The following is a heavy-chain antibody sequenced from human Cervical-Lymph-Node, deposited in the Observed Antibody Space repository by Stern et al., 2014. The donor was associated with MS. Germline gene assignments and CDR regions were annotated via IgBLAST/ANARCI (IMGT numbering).Heavy chain of an antibody. J-gene: IGHJ5*02. CDR1: GGSISSGDYY. D-gene: IGHD2-2*01. V-gene: IGHV4-30-4*01. CDR2: IYDSGSP. Sequence: QLQLQESGPGLVKPSQTLSLTCTVSGGSISSGDYYWSWIRQPPGKGLEWIRYIYDSGSPYYNPSLKSRVTISVDTSKNQFSLKLSSVTAADTAVYYCASANCSSTSCPNWFDPWGQGPLVTVSS. CDR3: ASANCSSTSCPNWFDP.